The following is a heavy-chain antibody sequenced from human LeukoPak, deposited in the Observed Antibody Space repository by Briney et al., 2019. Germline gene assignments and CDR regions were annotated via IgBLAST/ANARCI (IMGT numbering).Heavy chain of an antibody. J-gene: IGHJ4*02. CDR3: AKESHYDSGAYYVDY. V-gene: IGHV3-53*01. D-gene: IGHD3-10*01. Sequence: PGGSLRLSCAASGFTFSDYYMSRVRQAPGKGLEWVSFIYSGGSTYYPDSVKGRFTFSRDNSKNMLYLQMNSLRAEDTAVYYCAKESHYDSGAYYVDYWGQGTLVTVSS. CDR1: GFTFSDYY. CDR2: IYSGGST.